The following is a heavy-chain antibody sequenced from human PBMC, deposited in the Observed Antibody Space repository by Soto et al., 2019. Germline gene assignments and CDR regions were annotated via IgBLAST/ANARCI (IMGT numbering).Heavy chain of an antibody. J-gene: IGHJ6*02. V-gene: IGHV4-59*01. Sequence: PSETLSLTCTVSGGSISSYYWSWIRQPPGKGLEWIGYIYYSGSTNYNPSLKSRVTISVDTSKNQFSLKLSSVTAADTAVYYCARDGLGYCSGGSCYREADYYYGMDIWGQGTTVTVS. D-gene: IGHD2-15*01. CDR3: ARDGLGYCSGGSCYREADYYYGMDI. CDR1: GGSISSYY. CDR2: IYYSGST.